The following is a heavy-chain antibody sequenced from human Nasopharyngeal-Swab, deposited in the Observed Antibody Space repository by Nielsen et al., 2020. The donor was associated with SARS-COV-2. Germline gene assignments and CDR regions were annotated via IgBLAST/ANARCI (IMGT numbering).Heavy chain of an antibody. CDR3: ARMMAGYDGYLQN. CDR2: TQLNNAKT. Sequence: ASVKVSCKASGYTFTSYDINWVRQATGHGIAWLGRTQLNNAKTVYAQKFQGRVTMNWNTSITTAYMRLSGLRSDDTAVYYCARMMAGYDGYLQNWGQGTLVTVSS. CDR1: GYTFTSYD. J-gene: IGHJ1*01. D-gene: IGHD2-2*03. V-gene: IGHV1-8*01.